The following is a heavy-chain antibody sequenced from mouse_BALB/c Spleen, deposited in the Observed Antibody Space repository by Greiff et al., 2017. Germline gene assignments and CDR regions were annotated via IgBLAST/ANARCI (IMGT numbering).Heavy chain of an antibody. CDR1: GYTFTSYW. Sequence: VQGVESGAELARPGASVKLSCKASGYTFTSYWMQWVKQRPGQGLEWIGAIYPGDGDTRYTQKFKGKATLTADKSSSTAYMQLSSLASEDSAVYYCARDGNYSFAYWGQGTLVTVSA. D-gene: IGHD2-1*01. CDR2: IYPGDGDT. J-gene: IGHJ3*01. V-gene: IGHV1-87*01. CDR3: ARDGNYSFAY.